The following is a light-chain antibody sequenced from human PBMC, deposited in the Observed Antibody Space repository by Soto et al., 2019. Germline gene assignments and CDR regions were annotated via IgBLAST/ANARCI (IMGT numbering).Light chain of an antibody. CDR3: QQLNSYPLT. V-gene: IGKV1-5*01. J-gene: IGKJ4*01. Sequence: DIQMTQSPSTLSASVGDRVTITCRASQSIGTWLAWYQQKPGEAPKLLIYAASTLQSGVPSRFSGSGSGTDFTLTISSLQPEDFATYYCQQLNSYPLTFGGGTKVDIK. CDR1: QSIGTW. CDR2: AAS.